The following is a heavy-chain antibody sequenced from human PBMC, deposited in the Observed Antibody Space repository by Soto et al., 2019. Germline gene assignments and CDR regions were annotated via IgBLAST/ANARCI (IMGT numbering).Heavy chain of an antibody. V-gene: IGHV6-1*01. Sequence: SQTLSLTCAISGDSVSSNSAAWNCIILSPSRCLEWLGRTYYRSKWYNDYAVSVKSRITINPDTSKNQFSLQLNSVTPEDTAVYYCARSELEQLESGAFDIWGQGTMVTVSS. CDR2: TYYRSKWYN. CDR3: ARSELEQLESGAFDI. J-gene: IGHJ3*02. CDR1: GDSVSSNSAA. D-gene: IGHD6-6*01.